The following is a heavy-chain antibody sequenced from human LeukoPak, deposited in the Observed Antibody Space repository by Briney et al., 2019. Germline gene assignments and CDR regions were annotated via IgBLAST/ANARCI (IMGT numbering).Heavy chain of an antibody. V-gene: IGHV1-46*01. CDR3: ARNSGSGFDH. J-gene: IGHJ4*02. D-gene: IGHD2-15*01. CDR1: GYTFTSYY. CDR2: IDPSGGST. Sequence: ASVKVSCKPSGYTFTSYYIVWVRQAPGQGLEWMGRIDPSGGSTSYAQKFQGRVTMTRGTSTSTVYMELSSLISEDTAVYYCARNSGSGFDHWGQGTLVTVSS.